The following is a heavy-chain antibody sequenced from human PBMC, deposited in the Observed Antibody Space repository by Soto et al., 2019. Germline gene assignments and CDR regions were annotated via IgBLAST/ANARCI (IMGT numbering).Heavy chain of an antibody. J-gene: IGHJ5*02. CDR3: TTLRLDP. D-gene: IGHD6-25*01. Sequence: QVQLVQSGAEVKKPGASVKVSCQASGYTFTAFYMNWVRQAPGQGLEWMGWVNPNTGLTKYAQKFRDRVTMTRDTSINTAYMKLSGLTSDDTAVYYCTTLRLDPWGQGTLVTVSS. V-gene: IGHV1-2*02. CDR2: VNPNTGLT. CDR1: GYTFTAFY.